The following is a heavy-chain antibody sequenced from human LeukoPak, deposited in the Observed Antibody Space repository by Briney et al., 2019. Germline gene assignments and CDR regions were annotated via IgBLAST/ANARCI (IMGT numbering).Heavy chain of an antibody. CDR2: LGGSAGDT. V-gene: IGHV3-23*01. CDR3: AKDRPDYGGYYGMDV. D-gene: IGHD3-16*01. J-gene: IGHJ6*02. Sequence: GGSLRLSCAASGFTFSHFAMAWVRQAPGKGLEWLLSLGGSAGDTYFADSVKGRFTISRDNSKNTLYLQMNSLRAEDTAVYYCAKDRPDYGGYYGMDVWGQGTTVTVSS. CDR1: GFTFSHFA.